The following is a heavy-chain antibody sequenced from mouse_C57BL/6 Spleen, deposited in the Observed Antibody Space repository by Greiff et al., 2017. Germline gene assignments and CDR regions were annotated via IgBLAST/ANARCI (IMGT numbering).Heavy chain of an antibody. CDR1: GYTFTSYW. CDR2: IDPSDSYT. D-gene: IGHD4-1*01. CDR3: AKGETGNFDY. J-gene: IGHJ2*01. Sequence: QVQLQQPGAELVKPGASVKLSCTASGYTFTSYWMQWVKQRPGQGLEWIGEIDPSDSYTNYNQKFKGKATLTVDTSSSTAYMQLSSLTSEDSAVYYCAKGETGNFDYWGQGTTLTVSS. V-gene: IGHV1-50*01.